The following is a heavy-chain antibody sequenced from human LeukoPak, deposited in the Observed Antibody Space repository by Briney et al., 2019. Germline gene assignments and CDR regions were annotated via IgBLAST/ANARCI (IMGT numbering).Heavy chain of an antibody. CDR3: AKNGDRGAYCTGGTCYPYFYYYMDV. CDR1: GGSITNYY. CDR2: IYYTGST. J-gene: IGHJ6*03. Sequence: SETLSLTCTVSGGSITNYYWSWIRQPPGKGLEWIGYIYYTGSTNYYPSLKSRVTISLDMSENQFSLKLKSVTSADTAIYYCAKNGDRGAYCTGGTCYPYFYYYMDVWGKGTTVTI. D-gene: IGHD2-15*01. V-gene: IGHV4-59*01.